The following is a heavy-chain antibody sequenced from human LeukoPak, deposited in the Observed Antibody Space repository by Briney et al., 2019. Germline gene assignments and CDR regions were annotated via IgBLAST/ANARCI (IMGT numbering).Heavy chain of an antibody. CDR3: ARDQVEDGYGYKEDAFDI. CDR2: INPSGGST. CDR1: GYTFTSYY. D-gene: IGHD5-18*01. Sequence: ASVKVSCKASGYTFTSYYMHWLRQAPGQGLEWMGIINPSGGSTSYAQKFQGRVTMTRDTSTSTVYMELSSLRSEDTAVYYCARDQVEDGYGYKEDAFDIWGQGTMVTVSS. V-gene: IGHV1-46*01. J-gene: IGHJ3*02.